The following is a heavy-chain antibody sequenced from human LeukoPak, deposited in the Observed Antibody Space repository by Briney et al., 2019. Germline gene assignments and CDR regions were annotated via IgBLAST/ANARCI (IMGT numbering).Heavy chain of an antibody. Sequence: KPSETLSLTCAVYGGSFSGYYWSWIRQPPGKGLEWIGEINHSGSTNYNPSLKSRVTISVDTSKNQFSLKLSSVTAADTAVYYCARVRQLVLYYYYGMDVWGQGTTVTVSS. V-gene: IGHV4-34*01. D-gene: IGHD6-13*01. J-gene: IGHJ6*02. CDR1: GGSFSGYY. CDR3: ARVRQLVLYYYYGMDV. CDR2: INHSGST.